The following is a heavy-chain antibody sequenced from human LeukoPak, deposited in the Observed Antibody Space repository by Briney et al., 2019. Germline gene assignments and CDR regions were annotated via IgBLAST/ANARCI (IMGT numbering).Heavy chain of an antibody. CDR2: IKQDGIEK. CDR1: GFTLSTFW. D-gene: IGHD4-17*01. CDR3: ARDRFYGDYAGVADY. V-gene: IGHV3-7*01. J-gene: IGHJ4*02. Sequence: GGSLRLPCAASGFTLSTFWMGWVRQTPGKGLEWVANIKQDGIEKYYVESVRGRFTISRDNAKNSLFLQMNSLRAEDTAVYYCARDRFYGDYAGVADYWGQGTLVTVSS.